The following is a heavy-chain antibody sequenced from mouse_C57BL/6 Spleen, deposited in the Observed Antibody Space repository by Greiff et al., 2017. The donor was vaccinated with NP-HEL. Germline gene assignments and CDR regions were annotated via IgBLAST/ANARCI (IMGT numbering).Heavy chain of an antibody. CDR1: GYTFTSYW. V-gene: IGHV1-59*01. CDR2: IDPSDSYT. Sequence: VKLQQPGAELVRPGTSVKLSCKASGYTFTSYWMHWVKQRPGQGLEWIGVIDPSDSYTNYNQKFKGKATLTVDTSSSTAYMQLSSLTSEDSAVYYCARWTSSYVDYWGQGTTLTVSS. CDR3: ARWTSSYVDY. J-gene: IGHJ2*01. D-gene: IGHD1-1*01.